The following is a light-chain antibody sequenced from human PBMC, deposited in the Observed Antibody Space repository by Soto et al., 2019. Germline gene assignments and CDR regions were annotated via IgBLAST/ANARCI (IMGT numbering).Light chain of an antibody. CDR2: VTSDGSH. CDR1: SGHSDYA. V-gene: IGLV4-69*01. CDR3: QAWGTGGV. Sequence: QLVLTQSPSASASPGASVKLTCTLSSGHSDYAIAWHQQQPEKGPRYLMKVTSDGSHTKGDGIPDRFSGPSSGADRYLTISSLRSDDEADYYCQAWGTGGVFGGGTKLTV. J-gene: IGLJ3*02.